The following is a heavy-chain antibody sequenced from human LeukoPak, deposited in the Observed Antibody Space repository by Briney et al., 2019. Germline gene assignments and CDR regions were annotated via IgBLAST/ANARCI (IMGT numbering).Heavy chain of an antibody. CDR1: GFNFNMFA. CDR2: LRRGGGTT. V-gene: IGHV3-23*01. CDR3: AKEQRIRHCSEGVCMEGYYFDY. J-gene: IGHJ4*02. D-gene: IGHD2-8*01. Sequence: GGSLRLSCTDSGFNFNMFAMNWLREAPGQALEWLPGLRRGGGTTNYADSVKGRFTISRDKSKNMVFLQMNSLRPEDTAVYYCAKEQRIRHCSEGVCMEGYYFDYWGQGSLVTVSS.